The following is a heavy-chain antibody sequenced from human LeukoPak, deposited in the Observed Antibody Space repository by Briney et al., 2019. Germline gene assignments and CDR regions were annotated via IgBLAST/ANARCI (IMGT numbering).Heavy chain of an antibody. CDR3: TGHRGVYFDY. CDR1: GDSISSYY. J-gene: IGHJ4*02. Sequence: PSETLSLTCTVSGDSISSYYWSWIRQPPGKGLEWIGYIYYSGSTNYNPSLESRVTISVDTSKNQFSLRLSSVTAADTAVYYCTGHRGVYFDYWGEGTLVTVSS. D-gene: IGHD3-10*01. V-gene: IGHV4-59*08. CDR2: IYYSGST.